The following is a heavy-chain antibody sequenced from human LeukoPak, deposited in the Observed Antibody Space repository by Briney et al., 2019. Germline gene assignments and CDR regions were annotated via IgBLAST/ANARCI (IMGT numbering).Heavy chain of an antibody. CDR3: ARGHSGGDPYIVVVVTATHFDY. Sequence: SETLSLTCAVYGGSFSGYYWSWIRQPPGRGLEWIGEINHSGSTNYNPSLKSRVTMSEDTSKNQFSLKLSSVTAADTAVYYCARGHSGGDPYIVVVVTATHFDYWGQGTLVTVSS. V-gene: IGHV4-34*01. CDR1: GGSFSGYY. CDR2: INHSGST. J-gene: IGHJ4*02. D-gene: IGHD2-15*01.